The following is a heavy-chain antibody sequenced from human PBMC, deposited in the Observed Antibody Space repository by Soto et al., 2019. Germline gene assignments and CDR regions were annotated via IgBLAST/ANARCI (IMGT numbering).Heavy chain of an antibody. CDR1: GASISGSTSY. CDR2: IYYSGSA. CDR3: VRRFGSSGWFDS. V-gene: IGHV4-39*01. J-gene: IGHJ5*01. D-gene: IGHD3-22*01. Sequence: QLQLQESGPGLVRPSETLSLTCDVSGASISGSTSYWGWIRQPPGKGLEWIGNIYYSGSAYFKPSLRVRVPISGDPSMNKCSLKVTSMTASEKAIYYWVRRFGSSGWFDSWGQGVLVTVSS.